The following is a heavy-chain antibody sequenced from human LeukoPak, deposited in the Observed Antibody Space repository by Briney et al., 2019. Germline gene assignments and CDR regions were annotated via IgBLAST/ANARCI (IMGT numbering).Heavy chain of an antibody. Sequence: ASVKVSCKASGGVFSSYAISWVRQAPGQGLEWMGRIIPIFGTANYAQKFQGRVTITTDESTSTAYMELSSLRSEDTAVYYCARGTRGWYGSDDAFDIWGQGTMVTVSS. CDR2: IIPIFGTA. J-gene: IGHJ3*02. V-gene: IGHV1-69*05. CDR1: GGVFSSYA. D-gene: IGHD6-19*01. CDR3: ARGTRGWYGSDDAFDI.